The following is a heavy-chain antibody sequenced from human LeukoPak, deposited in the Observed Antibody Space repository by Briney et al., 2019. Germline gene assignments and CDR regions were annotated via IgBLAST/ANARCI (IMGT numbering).Heavy chain of an antibody. CDR1: GYTFTGYY. J-gene: IGHJ3*02. CDR3: ARDTAMTNTNAFDI. CDR2: INPNSGGT. D-gene: IGHD5-18*01. V-gene: IGHV1-2*02. Sequence: GASVKVSCKASGYTFTGYYMHWVRQAPGQGLEWMGWINPNSGGTNYAQKFQGRVTMTRDTSISTAYMELSSLRSEDTAVYYCARDTAMTNTNAFDIWGQGTMVTVSS.